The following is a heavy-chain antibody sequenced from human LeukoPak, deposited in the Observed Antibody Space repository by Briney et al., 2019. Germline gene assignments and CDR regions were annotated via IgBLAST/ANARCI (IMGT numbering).Heavy chain of an antibody. Sequence: SETLSLTCTVSGGSISSYYWSWIRQPPGKGLEWIGYIYYSGSTNYNPSLKSRVTISVDTSKNQFSLKLSSVTAADPAVYYCARRKRGFDYWGQGTLVTVSS. V-gene: IGHV4-59*01. J-gene: IGHJ4*02. CDR3: ARRKRGFDY. CDR1: GGSISSYY. D-gene: IGHD1-14*01. CDR2: IYYSGST.